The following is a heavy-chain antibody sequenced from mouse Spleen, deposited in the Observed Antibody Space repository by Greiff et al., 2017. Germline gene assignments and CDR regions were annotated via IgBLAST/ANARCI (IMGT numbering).Heavy chain of an antibody. CDR1: GYSITSGYY. CDR2: ISYDGSN. V-gene: IGHV3-6*01. J-gene: IGHJ3*01. CDR3: ASYGNYDWFAY. Sequence: EVQLVESGPGLVKPSQSLSLTCSVTGYSITSGYYWNWIRQFPGTKLEWMGYISYDGSNNYNPSLKNRISITRDTSKNQFFLKLNSVTTEDTATYYCASYGNYDWFAYWGQGTLVTVSA. D-gene: IGHD2-1*01.